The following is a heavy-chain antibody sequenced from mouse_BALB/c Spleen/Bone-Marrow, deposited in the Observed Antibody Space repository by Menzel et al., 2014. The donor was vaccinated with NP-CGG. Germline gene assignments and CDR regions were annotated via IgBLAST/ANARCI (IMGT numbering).Heavy chain of an antibody. CDR2: IDPANGNT. Sequence: VQLQQSGAELVKPGASVKLSCTGSGFNIKDTFMHWVKQRLEQGLEWIGRIDPANGNTKYDPKFQGKATITADTSSNTAYLQLTRLTSEDTAVYYCTRGEDYWGQGTTLAVSS. J-gene: IGHJ2*01. V-gene: IGHV14-3*02. CDR3: TRGEDY. CDR1: GFNIKDTF.